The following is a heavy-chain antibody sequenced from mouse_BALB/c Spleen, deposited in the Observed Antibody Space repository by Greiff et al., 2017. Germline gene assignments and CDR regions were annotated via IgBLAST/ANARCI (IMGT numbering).Heavy chain of an antibody. CDR3: ARGSFMITAGAMDY. V-gene: IGHV5-6-5*01. Sequence: EVKVVESGGGLVKPGGSLKLSCAASGFTFSSYAMSWVRQTPEKRLEWVASISSGGSTYYPDSVKGRFTISRDNARNILYLQMSSLRSEDTAMYYCARGSFMITAGAMDYWGQGTSVTVSS. CDR2: ISSGGST. J-gene: IGHJ4*01. D-gene: IGHD2-4*01. CDR1: GFTFSSYA.